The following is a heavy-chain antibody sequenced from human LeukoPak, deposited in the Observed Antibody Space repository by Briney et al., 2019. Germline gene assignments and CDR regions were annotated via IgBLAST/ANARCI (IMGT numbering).Heavy chain of an antibody. CDR2: IYYSGST. CDR1: GGSISSYY. CDR3: ALTPRMDTSDY. J-gene: IGHJ4*02. V-gene: IGHV4-59*12. D-gene: IGHD5-18*01. Sequence: SETLSLTCTVSGGSISSYYWSWIRQPPGKGLEWIGYIYYSGSTNYNPSLKSRVTISVDTSKNQFSLKLSSVTAADTAVYYCALTPRMDTSDYWGQGTLVTVSS.